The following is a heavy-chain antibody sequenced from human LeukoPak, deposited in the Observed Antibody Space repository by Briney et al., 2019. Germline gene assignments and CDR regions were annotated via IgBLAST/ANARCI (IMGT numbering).Heavy chain of an antibody. D-gene: IGHD6-13*01. J-gene: IGHJ6*04. Sequence: SETLSLTCTVSGGSISSYYWSWIRQPPGKGLEWIGYIYYSGSTNYNPSLKSRVTISVDTSKNQFSLKLSSVTAADTAVYYCASLGGIAAAGTPRYGMDVWGKGTTVTVSS. CDR1: GGSISSYY. CDR2: IYYSGST. V-gene: IGHV4-59*12. CDR3: ASLGGIAAAGTPRYGMDV.